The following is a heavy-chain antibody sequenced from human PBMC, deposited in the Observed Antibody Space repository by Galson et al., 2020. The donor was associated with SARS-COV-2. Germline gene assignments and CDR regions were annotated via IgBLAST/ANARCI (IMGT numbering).Heavy chain of an antibody. CDR2: IYYNRGT. V-gene: IGHV4-31*03. CDR3: ASTITLTRAIDS. Sequence: SETLSLTCTVSGASVSSGDYHWTWIRQPPGKGLEWIGYIYYNRGTSYNLSLRSRVAISVDTSKNQFSLRLSSVTAADTALYYCASTITLTRAIDSWGQGTLVTASS. CDR1: GASVSSGDYH. D-gene: IGHD4-4*01. J-gene: IGHJ4*02.